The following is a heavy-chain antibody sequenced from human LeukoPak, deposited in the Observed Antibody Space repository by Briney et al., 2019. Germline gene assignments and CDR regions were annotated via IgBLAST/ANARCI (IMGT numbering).Heavy chain of an antibody. CDR3: ARLRLPLSVTTPRINWYFDL. CDR2: INHSGST. CDR1: GGSFSGYY. D-gene: IGHD4-17*01. V-gene: IGHV4-34*01. Sequence: PSETLSLTCAVYGGSFSGYYWSWIRQPPGKGLEWIEEINHSGSTNYNPSLKSRVTISVDTSKNQFSLKLSSVTAADTAVYYCARLRLPLSVTTPRINWYFDLWGRGTLVTVSS. J-gene: IGHJ2*01.